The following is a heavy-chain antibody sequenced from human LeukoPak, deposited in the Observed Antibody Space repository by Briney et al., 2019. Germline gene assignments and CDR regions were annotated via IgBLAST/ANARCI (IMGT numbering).Heavy chain of an antibody. V-gene: IGHV4-59*01. D-gene: IGHD5-18*01. CDR2: IYYSGST. J-gene: IGHJ6*02. CDR3: ARHKNRGYSYGPSLYYYGMDV. CDR1: GVSISSYY. Sequence: SETLSLTCTVSGVSISSYYWSWIRQPPGKGLEWLGYIYYSGSTNYNPSLKSRVTISVDTSKNQFSLKLSSVTAADTAVYYCARHKNRGYSYGPSLYYYGMDVWGQGTTVTVSS.